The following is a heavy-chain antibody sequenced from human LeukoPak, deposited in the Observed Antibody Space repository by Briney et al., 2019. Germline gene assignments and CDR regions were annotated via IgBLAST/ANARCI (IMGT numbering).Heavy chain of an antibody. Sequence: PSETLSLTCTVSGGSVSSSNYYWSWIRQPPGKGLEWIGYIYYSGSTNYNPSLKSRITISADTSKNQFSLKLSSVTAADTAVYYCARDFPQIFPHAFDIWGQGTMVTVSS. J-gene: IGHJ3*02. CDR3: ARDFPQIFPHAFDI. CDR1: GGSVSSSNYY. CDR2: IYYSGST. V-gene: IGHV4-61*01. D-gene: IGHD3-9*01.